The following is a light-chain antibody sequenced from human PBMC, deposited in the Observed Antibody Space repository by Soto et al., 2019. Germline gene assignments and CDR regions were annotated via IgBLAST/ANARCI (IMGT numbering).Light chain of an antibody. CDR2: EVS. CDR3: SSYTTSSTRV. CDR1: SSDVGSYKY. Sequence: QSALTQPASVSGSPGQSITISCTGTSSDVGSYKYVSWYQQHPGKAPKLMIYEVSSRPSGVSNRFSGSKSGNTASLTISGLQAEDEADYYCSSYTTSSTRVFGGGTKLTVL. J-gene: IGLJ2*01. V-gene: IGLV2-14*01.